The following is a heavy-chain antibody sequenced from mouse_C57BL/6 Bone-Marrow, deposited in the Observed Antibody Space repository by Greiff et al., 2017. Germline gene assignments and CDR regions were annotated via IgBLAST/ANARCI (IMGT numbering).Heavy chain of an antibody. CDR3: ARVGLVYYAMDY. V-gene: IGHV5-4*03. CDR1: GFTFSSYA. Sequence: DVMLVESGGGLVKPGGSLKLSCAASGFTFSSYAMSWVRQTPEKRLEWVATISDGGSYTYYPDNVKGRFTISRDNAKNNLYLQMSHLKSEDTAMYYCARVGLVYYAMDYWGQGTSVTVSS. D-gene: IGHD2-2*01. J-gene: IGHJ4*01. CDR2: ISDGGSYT.